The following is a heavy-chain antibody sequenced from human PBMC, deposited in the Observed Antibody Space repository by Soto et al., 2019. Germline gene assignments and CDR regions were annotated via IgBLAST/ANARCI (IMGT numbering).Heavy chain of an antibody. D-gene: IGHD1-7*01. Sequence: SETLSLTCTVSGGSISGSSYYWGWIRQPPGKGLEWIGSIYYSGSTYYNPSLKSRVTISVDTSKNQFSLKLSSVTAADTAVYYCARHPRYNWNYGSDELDPWGQGTLVTVSS. V-gene: IGHV4-39*01. CDR3: ARHPRYNWNYGSDELDP. J-gene: IGHJ5*02. CDR1: GGSISGSSYY. CDR2: IYYSGST.